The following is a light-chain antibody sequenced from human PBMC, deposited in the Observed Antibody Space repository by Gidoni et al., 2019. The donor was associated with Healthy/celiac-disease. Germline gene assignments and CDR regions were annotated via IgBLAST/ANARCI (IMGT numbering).Light chain of an antibody. V-gene: IGLV2-11*01. Sequence: QSPLTQPRPVSGSPGQSVTISCTGNSSDVGGYNYVSWSQQHPGTAPKLMIYDVSKRPSVVAALFSGAKSGNTASLTISGLQAEDEADYYCCSYAGSYTYVFGAGTKVTVL. J-gene: IGLJ1*01. CDR3: CSYAGSYTYV. CDR1: SSDVGGYNY. CDR2: DVS.